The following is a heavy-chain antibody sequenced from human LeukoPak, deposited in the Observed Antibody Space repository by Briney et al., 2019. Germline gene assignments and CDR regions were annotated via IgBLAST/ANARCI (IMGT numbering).Heavy chain of an antibody. Sequence: GGSLRLSCAASGFTVSSNYMSWVRQAPGKGLEWVSVIYSGGSTYYADSVKGRFTISRDNSKSTLYIQMTSLRAEDTAVYYCARAKPKNMVRGLIMRRESRYYFDYWGQGTLVTVSS. CDR1: GFTVSSNY. J-gene: IGHJ4*02. V-gene: IGHV3-53*01. D-gene: IGHD3-10*01. CDR2: IYSGGST. CDR3: ARAKPKNMVRGLIMRRESRYYFDY.